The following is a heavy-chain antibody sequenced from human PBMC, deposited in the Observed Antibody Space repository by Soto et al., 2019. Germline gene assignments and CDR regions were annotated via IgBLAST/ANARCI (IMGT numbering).Heavy chain of an antibody. CDR1: GFSLTTDGVG. CDR2: IYWDDDE. CDR3: AHSRNLITEDAQVGDFDY. D-gene: IGHD3-10*01. Sequence: QITLKESGPTLVKPTQTPTLTCSFSGFSLTTDGVGVGWVRQPPGEALEWLALIYWDDDERYSPSLKTRHTITKDPSKNQVVLIMTNMDPVDTATYYCAHSRNLITEDAQVGDFDYWGQGTLVTVSS. V-gene: IGHV2-5*02. J-gene: IGHJ4*02.